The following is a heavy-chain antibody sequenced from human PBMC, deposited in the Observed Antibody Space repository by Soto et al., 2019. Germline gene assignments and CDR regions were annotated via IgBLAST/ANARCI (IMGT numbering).Heavy chain of an antibody. CDR3: AKAVEMATIVDY. J-gene: IGHJ4*02. D-gene: IGHD5-12*01. Sequence: PWGSLRLSCAASGFTFSSYAMSWVRQAPGKWLEWVSAISGSGGSTYYADSVKGRFTISRDNSKNTLYLQMNSLRAEDTAVYYCAKAVEMATIVDYWGQGTLVTVSS. CDR2: ISGSGGST. V-gene: IGHV3-23*01. CDR1: GFTFSSYA.